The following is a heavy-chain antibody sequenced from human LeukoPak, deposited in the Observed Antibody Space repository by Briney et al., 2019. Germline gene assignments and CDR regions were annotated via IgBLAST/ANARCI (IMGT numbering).Heavy chain of an antibody. CDR3: ARTSSTVAPPLRY. CDR1: GGTFSSYA. J-gene: IGHJ4*02. V-gene: IGHV1-69*13. Sequence: GASVKVSCKASGGTFSSYAISWVRQAPGQGLERMGGIIPIFGTANYAQKFQGRVTITADESTSTAYMELSSLRSEDTAVYYCARTSSTVAPPLRYWGQGTLVTVSS. D-gene: IGHD4-23*01. CDR2: IIPIFGTA.